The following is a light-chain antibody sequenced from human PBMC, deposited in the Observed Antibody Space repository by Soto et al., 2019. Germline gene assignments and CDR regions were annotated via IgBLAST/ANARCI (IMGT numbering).Light chain of an antibody. V-gene: IGKV1-5*01. CDR1: QTISTW. Sequence: IQVTQSPPTLSASVGDRVTITCRASQTISTWMAWYQQKPGKAPSLLIFDASTLHSGVPSRFSGSGSGTDFTLTISSLQPDDFATYYCQQFAISTTFGQGTKVDIK. CDR2: DAS. J-gene: IGKJ1*01. CDR3: QQFAISTT.